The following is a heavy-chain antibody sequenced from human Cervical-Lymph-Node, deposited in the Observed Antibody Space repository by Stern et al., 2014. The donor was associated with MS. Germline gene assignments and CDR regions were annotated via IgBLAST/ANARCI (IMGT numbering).Heavy chain of an antibody. CDR3: ARWSGWYGKCYFDL. D-gene: IGHD6-13*01. CDR2: IYSGCST. J-gene: IGHJ4*02. CDR1: GFTVSGEY. V-gene: IGHV3-53*01. Sequence: EVQLVESGGGLIQPGGSLRLSCAASGFTVSGEYMNWVRQAPGKGPEWVSVIYSGCSTFYADSVKGRFTVSRDNSKNTVYLQMSSLRAEDTAVYYCARWSGWYGKCYFDLWGQGTLVIVSS.